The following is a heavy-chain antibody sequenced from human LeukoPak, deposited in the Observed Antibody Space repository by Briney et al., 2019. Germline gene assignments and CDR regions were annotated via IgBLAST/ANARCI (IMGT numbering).Heavy chain of an antibody. Sequence: SETLSLTCTVSGGSISSSSYYWGWIRQPPGKGLEWIGSIYYSGSTYYNPSLKSRVTISVDTSKNQFSLKLSSVTAADTAVYYCARGNNMVRGVIRWFDPWGQGTLVTVSS. D-gene: IGHD3-10*01. J-gene: IGHJ5*02. CDR1: GGSISSSSYY. CDR3: ARGNNMVRGVIRWFDP. CDR2: IYYSGST. V-gene: IGHV4-39*01.